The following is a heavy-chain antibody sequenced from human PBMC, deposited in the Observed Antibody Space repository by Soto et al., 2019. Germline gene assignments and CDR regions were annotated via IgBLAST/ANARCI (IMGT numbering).Heavy chain of an antibody. D-gene: IGHD2-15*01. V-gene: IGHV4-39*01. Sequence: PSETLSLTCTVSGGSISSSSYYWGWIRQPPGKGLEWIGSIYYSGSTYYNPSLKSRVTISVDTSKNQFSLKLSSVTAADTAVYYCARRCGGSCSYDDAFDIWGQGTMVTVSS. CDR3: ARRCGGSCSYDDAFDI. CDR1: GGSISSSSYY. CDR2: IYYSGST. J-gene: IGHJ3*02.